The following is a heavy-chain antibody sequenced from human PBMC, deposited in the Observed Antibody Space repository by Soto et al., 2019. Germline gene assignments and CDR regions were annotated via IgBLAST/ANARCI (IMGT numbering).Heavy chain of an antibody. CDR2: IHYSGVT. CDR1: GGSLRTYY. V-gene: IGHV4-59*01. CDR3: ARDRAEGSSSTPAGGMDV. Sequence: LSLPCSVSGGSLRTYYWNWIRQPPGGGLEWIAYIHYSGVTNYSPSLRGRVSISIDRSNNEFSLKVSSVTAADTAVYYCARDRAEGSSSTPAGGMDVWGPGTTVTVSS. J-gene: IGHJ6*02. D-gene: IGHD6-6*01.